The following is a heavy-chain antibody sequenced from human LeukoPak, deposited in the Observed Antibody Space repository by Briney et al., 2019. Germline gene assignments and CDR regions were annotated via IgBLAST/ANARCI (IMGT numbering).Heavy chain of an antibody. D-gene: IGHD6-19*01. V-gene: IGHV3-23*01. CDR2: VNENGAET. J-gene: IGHJ4*02. Sequence: GGSLRLSCAASGFTFSSYAMSWVRQAPGKGLEWVSTVNENGAETHYADSVKGRFTISRDNSKNSVLLQMNSLRAGDTALYYCTKGDGGWYPIDYWGQGTLVIVSS. CDR3: TKGDGGWYPIDY. CDR1: GFTFSSYA.